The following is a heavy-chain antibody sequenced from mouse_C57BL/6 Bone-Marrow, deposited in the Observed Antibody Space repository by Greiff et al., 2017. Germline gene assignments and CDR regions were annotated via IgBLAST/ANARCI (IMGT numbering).Heavy chain of an antibody. D-gene: IGHD1-1*01. CDR2: IWWDDDK. CDR1: GFSLSTFGMG. Sequence: QVTLKVCGPGILQPSQTLSLTCSFSGFSLSTFGMGVGWIRQPSGKGLEWLAHIWWDDDKYYNPALKSRLTISKDTSKHQVFLKIANVDTADTATYYCARIAYNYGSSYDYIDYWGQGTTLTVSS. J-gene: IGHJ2*01. V-gene: IGHV8-8*01. CDR3: ARIAYNYGSSYDYIDY.